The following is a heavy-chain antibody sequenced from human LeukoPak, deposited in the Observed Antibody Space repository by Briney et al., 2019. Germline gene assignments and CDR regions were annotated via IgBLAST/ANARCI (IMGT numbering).Heavy chain of an antibody. CDR1: GFSFSSYA. J-gene: IGHJ4*02. CDR3: AKGLWAGAGGYDPFDY. Sequence: GGSLRLSCAASGFSFSSYAMHWVRQAPGKGLEWVAVISHDGSSKYYSASVEGRFTISRDNSKNTLYLQMNSLRAEDTAVYYCAKGLWAGAGGYDPFDYWGQGTLVTVSS. D-gene: IGHD5-12*01. CDR2: ISHDGSSK. V-gene: IGHV3-30*18.